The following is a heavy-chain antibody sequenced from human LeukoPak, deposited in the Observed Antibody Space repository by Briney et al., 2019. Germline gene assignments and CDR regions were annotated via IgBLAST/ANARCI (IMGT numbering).Heavy chain of an antibody. CDR2: IYHSGST. D-gene: IGHD4-17*01. J-gene: IGHJ2*01. Sequence: SETLSLTCAVSGGSISSGGYSWSWIRQPPGKGLEWIGYIYHSGSTYYNPSLKSRVTISVDRSKNQFSLKLSSVTAADTAVYYCARGYGGNFYWYFDLWGRGTLVTVSS. CDR3: ARGYGGNFYWYFDL. CDR1: GGSISSGGYS. V-gene: IGHV4-30-2*01.